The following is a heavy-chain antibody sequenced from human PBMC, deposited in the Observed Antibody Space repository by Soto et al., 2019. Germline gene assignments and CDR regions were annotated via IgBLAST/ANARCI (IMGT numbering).Heavy chain of an antibody. D-gene: IGHD4-17*01. J-gene: IGHJ4*02. CDR1: GFTFSSYG. CDR3: AREGYGGRSLFAF. Sequence: GGSLRLSCAASGFTFSSYGMHWVRQAPGKGLEWVAVIWYDGSNKYYADSVKGRFTISRDNSKNTLSLQMNSLRAEDTALYYCAREGYGGRSLFAFRGRGSSVIGSS. CDR2: IWYDGSNK. V-gene: IGHV3-33*01.